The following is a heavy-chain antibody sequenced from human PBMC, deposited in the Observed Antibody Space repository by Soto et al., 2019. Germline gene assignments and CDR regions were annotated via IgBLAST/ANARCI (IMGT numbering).Heavy chain of an antibody. D-gene: IGHD6-6*01. V-gene: IGHV3-9*01. CDR3: AKDIHSSSSFFDY. CDR1: GFTFDDYA. Sequence: EVQLVESGGGLVQPGRSLRLSCAASGFTFDDYAMHWVRQAPGKGLXXVSGXXWNSGSIGYADSVKGRFTISRDNAKNSLYLQMNSLRAEDTALYYCAKDIHSSSSFFDYWGQGTLVTVSS. CDR2: XXWNSGSI. J-gene: IGHJ4*02.